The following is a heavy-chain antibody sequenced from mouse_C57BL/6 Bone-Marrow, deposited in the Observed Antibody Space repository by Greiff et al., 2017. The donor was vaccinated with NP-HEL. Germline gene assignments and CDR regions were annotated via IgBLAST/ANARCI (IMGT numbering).Heavy chain of an antibody. Sequence: EVQLQQSGAELVSPGASVKLSCTASGFNIKDYYMHWVKQRPEQGLEWIGRIDPEDGDTEYAPKFQGKATMTADTSSNTAYLQLSSLTSEDTAVYYCTTFITTVVAPGYWGQGTTLTVSS. V-gene: IGHV14-1*01. D-gene: IGHD1-1*01. J-gene: IGHJ2*01. CDR1: GFNIKDYY. CDR3: TTFITTVVAPGY. CDR2: IDPEDGDT.